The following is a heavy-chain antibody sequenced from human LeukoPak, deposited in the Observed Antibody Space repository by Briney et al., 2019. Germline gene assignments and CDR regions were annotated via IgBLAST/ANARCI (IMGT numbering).Heavy chain of an antibody. CDR1: GYSISSGYY. D-gene: IGHD2-21*01. V-gene: IGHV3-21*01. J-gene: IGHJ1*01. CDR3: AKRGFRAPSGDDVLESLHL. CDR2: ISSSSSYI. Sequence: ETLSLTCTVSGYSISSGYYWGWIRQPPGKGLEWVSSISSSSSYIYYADSVKGRFTISRDNSESTLYLQMNSLQVEDTAIYYCAKRGFRAPSGDDVLESLHLWGQGTLVTVSS.